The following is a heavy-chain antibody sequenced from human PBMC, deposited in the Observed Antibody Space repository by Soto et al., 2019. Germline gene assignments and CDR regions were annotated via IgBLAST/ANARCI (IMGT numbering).Heavy chain of an antibody. Sequence: TGGSLRLSCAASGFTFSDYYMSWIRQAPGKGLEWVSYISSSSSYTNYADSVKGRFTISRDNAKNSLYLQMNSLRAEDTAVYYCARDPQPISDIVVVPAADGHWFDPWGVGT. CDR3: ARDPQPISDIVVVPAADGHWFDP. CDR1: GFTFSDYY. V-gene: IGHV3-11*05. D-gene: IGHD2-2*01. CDR2: ISSSSSYT. J-gene: IGHJ5*02.